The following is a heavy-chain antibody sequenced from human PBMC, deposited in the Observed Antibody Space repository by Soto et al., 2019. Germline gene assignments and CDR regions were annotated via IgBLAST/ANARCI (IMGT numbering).Heavy chain of an antibody. CDR2: ISHSGSGT. J-gene: IGHJ4*02. V-gene: IGHV4-34*01. Sequence: QVQLQQWGAGLLKPSETLSLTCTVYGGSFSGNYWSWIRQPPGMGLEWIGEISHSGSGTNYNPSLKSRVTISVDTSKNQFSLKLSSVTAADTAMYYCARGHLPGGKTFYYDYWGQGTLVTVSS. CDR1: GGSFSGNY. CDR3: ARGHLPGGKTFYYDY. D-gene: IGHD2-15*01.